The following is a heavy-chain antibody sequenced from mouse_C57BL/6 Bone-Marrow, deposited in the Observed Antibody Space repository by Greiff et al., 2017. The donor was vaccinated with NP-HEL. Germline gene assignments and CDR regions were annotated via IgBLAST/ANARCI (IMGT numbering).Heavy chain of an antibody. CDR2: IDPETGGT. CDR1: GYTFTDYE. CDR3: TRPLLLDY. Sequence: QVHVKQSGAELVRPGASVTLSCKASGYTFTDYEMHWVKQTPVHGLEWIGAIDPETGGTAYNQKFKGKAILTADKSSSTAYMELRSLTSEDSAVYYCTRPLLLDYWGQGTTLTVSS. V-gene: IGHV1-15*01. J-gene: IGHJ2*01.